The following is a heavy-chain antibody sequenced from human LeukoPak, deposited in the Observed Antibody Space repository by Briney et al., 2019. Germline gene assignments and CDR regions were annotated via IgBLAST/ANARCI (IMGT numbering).Heavy chain of an antibody. V-gene: IGHV3-33*01. CDR2: IWYDGSNK. CDR1: GFTFSSYG. Sequence: GGSLRLSCAASGFTFSSYGMHWVRQAPGKGLEWVAVIWYDGSNKYYADSVKGRFTISRDNSKNTLYLQMNSLRAEDTAVYYCARDRTRGGYCSGGSCYHGGYFDYWGQGTLVTVSS. D-gene: IGHD2-15*01. J-gene: IGHJ4*02. CDR3: ARDRTRGGYCSGGSCYHGGYFDY.